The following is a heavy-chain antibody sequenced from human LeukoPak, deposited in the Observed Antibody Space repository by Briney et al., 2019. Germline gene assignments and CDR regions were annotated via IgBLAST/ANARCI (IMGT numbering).Heavy chain of an antibody. CDR2: ISSGGNT. V-gene: IGHV3-23*01. D-gene: IGHD5-18*01. Sequence: PGGSLRLSCAASGFTFSNYAMSWGRQAPGEGLEWVSVISSGGNTYFADSVKGRFTISRDNSENTLYLQMNSLRAEDSAVYYCAKGGYSYGYFDYWGQGILVTVSS. CDR1: GFTFSNYA. CDR3: AKGGYSYGYFDY. J-gene: IGHJ4*02.